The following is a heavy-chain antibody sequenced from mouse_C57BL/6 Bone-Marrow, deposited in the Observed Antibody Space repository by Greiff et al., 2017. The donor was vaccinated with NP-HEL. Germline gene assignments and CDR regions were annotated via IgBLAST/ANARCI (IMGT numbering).Heavy chain of an antibody. V-gene: IGHV1-54*01. Sequence: VQLQQSGAELVRPGTSVKVSCKASGYAFTNYLIEWVKQRPGQGLEWIGVINPGSGGTNYNEKFKGKATLTADKSSSTAYMQLSSLTSEDSAVYFCARSLIYYGNYGVAYWGQGTLVTVSA. CDR3: ARSLIYYGNYGVAY. J-gene: IGHJ3*01. CDR1: GYAFTNYL. D-gene: IGHD2-1*01. CDR2: INPGSGGT.